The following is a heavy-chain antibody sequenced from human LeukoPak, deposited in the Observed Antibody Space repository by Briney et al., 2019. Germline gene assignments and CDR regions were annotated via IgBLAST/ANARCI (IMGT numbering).Heavy chain of an antibody. Sequence: GASVRVSCKASGYTFTNYHIAWVRQAPGQGLEWMGWVSTNDGNTVYAQRLQGRVTMTTDTSTSVAYKELRSLTSDDTAVYYCTRAPPGMTMMTDYWGQGTLVTVSS. V-gene: IGHV1-18*01. CDR2: VSTNDGNT. CDR3: TRAPPGMTMMTDY. J-gene: IGHJ4*02. CDR1: GYTFTNYH. D-gene: IGHD3-22*01.